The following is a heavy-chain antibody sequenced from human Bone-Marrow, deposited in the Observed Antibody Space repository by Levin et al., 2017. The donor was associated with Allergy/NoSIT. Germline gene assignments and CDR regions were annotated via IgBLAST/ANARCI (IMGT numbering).Heavy chain of an antibody. CDR3: ARRRSAVDY. V-gene: IGHV3-11*01. J-gene: IGHJ4*02. CDR2: INSSGNTI. CDR1: GFIFSDFY. Sequence: AGGSLRLSCAASGFIFSDFYMSWIRQAPGKGLEWISYINSSGNTIYYADSVKGRFTISRDNAKNSLYLQMNSLRADDTAVYYCARRRSAVDYWGQGTLVTVSS.